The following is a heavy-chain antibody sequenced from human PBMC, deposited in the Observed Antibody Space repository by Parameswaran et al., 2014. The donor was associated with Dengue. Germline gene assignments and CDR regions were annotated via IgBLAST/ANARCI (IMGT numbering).Heavy chain of an antibody. Sequence: WIRQPPGKGLVWVSRINSDGSSTSYADSVKGRFTISRDNAKNTLYLQMNSLRAEDTAVYYCARGGFQSPGYYGMDVWGQGDHGHRLL. CDR2: INSDGSST. V-gene: IGHV3-74*01. J-gene: IGHJ6*02. CDR3: ARGGFQSPGYYGMDV.